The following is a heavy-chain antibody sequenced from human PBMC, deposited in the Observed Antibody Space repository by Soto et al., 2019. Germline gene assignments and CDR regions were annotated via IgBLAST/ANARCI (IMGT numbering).Heavy chain of an antibody. V-gene: IGHV3-48*03. Sequence: EVQLVESGGGLVQPGGSLRLSCAASGFTFSSYEMNWVRQAPGKGLEWVSSISSSGSTIYYADSVKGRFTISRDNAKNSLYLQMNSLRAEDTAVYYCARREEVAAFYYYYGMDVWGQGTTVTVSS. CDR3: ARREEVAAFYYYYGMDV. J-gene: IGHJ6*02. D-gene: IGHD2-15*01. CDR2: ISSSGSTI. CDR1: GFTFSSYE.